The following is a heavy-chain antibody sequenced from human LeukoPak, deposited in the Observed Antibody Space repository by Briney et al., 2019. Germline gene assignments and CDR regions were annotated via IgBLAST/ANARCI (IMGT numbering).Heavy chain of an antibody. V-gene: IGHV1-69*13. CDR3: ARDTPGYSYGYERYYGMDV. Sequence: ASVKVSCKASGGTFSSYAISWVRQAPGQGLEWMGGIIPIFGTANYAQKFQGRVTITADESTSTAYMELSSLRSVDTAVYYCARDTPGYSYGYERYYGMDVWGQGTTVTVSS. CDR1: GGTFSSYA. CDR2: IIPIFGTA. D-gene: IGHD5-18*01. J-gene: IGHJ6*02.